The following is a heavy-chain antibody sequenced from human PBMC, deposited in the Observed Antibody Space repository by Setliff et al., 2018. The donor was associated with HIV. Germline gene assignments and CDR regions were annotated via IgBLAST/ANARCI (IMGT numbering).Heavy chain of an antibody. CDR1: DDSVSTFY. CDR2: IHHTGST. Sequence: SETLSLTCTVSDDSVSTFYWNGIRQPPGKGLEWIGFIHHTGSTVSNPSLKSRVTILMDLSRNQLSLHLASVTTADTAVYFCAPGEGVASTYYHDWGQGTQVTVSS. D-gene: IGHD3-3*01. CDR3: APGEGVASTYYHD. V-gene: IGHV4-59*02. J-gene: IGHJ4*01.